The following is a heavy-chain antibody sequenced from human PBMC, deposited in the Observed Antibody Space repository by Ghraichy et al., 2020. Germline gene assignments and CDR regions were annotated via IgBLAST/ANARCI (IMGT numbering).Heavy chain of an antibody. J-gene: IGHJ3*02. V-gene: IGHV1-69*06. CDR1: GGTFSSYA. CDR2: IIPIFGTA. D-gene: IGHD4-17*01. CDR3: ASYGDLLGDAFDI. Sequence: SVKVSCKASGGTFSSYAISWVRQAPGQGLEWMGGIIPIFGTANYAQKFQGRVTITADKSTSTAYMELSSLRSEDTAVYYCASYGDLLGDAFDIWGQGTMVTVSS.